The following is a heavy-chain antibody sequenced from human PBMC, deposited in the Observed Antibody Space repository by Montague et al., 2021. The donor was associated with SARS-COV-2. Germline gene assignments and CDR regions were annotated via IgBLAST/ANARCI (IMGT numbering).Heavy chain of an antibody. Sequence: SETLSLTCTVSGGSITRNYYWGWIRQPPGKGLEWVGNIYYSGTTXXNPSLESRVTISVDAFKNQFSLNLTSVTAADTAVYYCARPLVRGVPKAFDIWGQGALVIASS. CDR2: IYYSGTT. D-gene: IGHD3-10*01. CDR1: GGSITRNYY. CDR3: ARPLVRGVPKAFDI. V-gene: IGHV4-39*01. J-gene: IGHJ3*02.